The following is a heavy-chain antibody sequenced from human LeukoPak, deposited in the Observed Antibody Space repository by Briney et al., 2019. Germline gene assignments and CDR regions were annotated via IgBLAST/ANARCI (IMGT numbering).Heavy chain of an antibody. CDR1: GGTFSSYA. CDR2: IIPIFGTA. D-gene: IGHD5-18*01. J-gene: IGHJ3*02. Sequence: SVKVSCKASGGTFSSYAISWVRQAPGQGLEWMGGIIPIFGTANYAQKFQGRVTITADESTGTAYMELSSLRSEDTAVYYCAREGGYSYGYLPEDAFDIWGQGTMVTVSS. V-gene: IGHV1-69*13. CDR3: AREGGYSYGYLPEDAFDI.